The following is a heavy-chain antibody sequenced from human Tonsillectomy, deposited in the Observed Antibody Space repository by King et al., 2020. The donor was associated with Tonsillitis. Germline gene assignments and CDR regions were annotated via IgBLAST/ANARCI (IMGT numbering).Heavy chain of an antibody. J-gene: IGHJ4*02. CDR3: ARLASEVTPTATQTHYYYDS. Sequence: QLVQSGAEAKKPGESLKISCQGSGFTFSYYWIGWVRLMPGKGLEWMGLIYSDDSDTRYSPSFQGQVTISVDKFISTTYLQWNSLKASDTAMYYCARLASEVTPTATQTHYYYDSWGQGTLVTVSS. CDR1: GFTFSYYW. D-gene: IGHD2-21*02. V-gene: IGHV5-51*01. CDR2: IYSDDSDT.